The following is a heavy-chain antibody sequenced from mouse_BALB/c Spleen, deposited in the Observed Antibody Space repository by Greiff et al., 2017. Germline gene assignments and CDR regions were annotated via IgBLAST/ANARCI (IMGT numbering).Heavy chain of an antibody. CDR2: INPYNGDT. Sequence: VQLQQSGAELVRPGSSVKISCKASGYSFTGYFMNWVMQSHGKSLEWIGRINPYNGDTFYNQKFKGKATLTVDKSSSTAHMELRSLASEDSAVYYCARDYYGSSYWYFDVWGAGTTVTVSS. J-gene: IGHJ1*01. V-gene: IGHV1-20*02. CDR3: ARDYYGSSYWYFDV. D-gene: IGHD1-1*01. CDR1: GYSFTGYF.